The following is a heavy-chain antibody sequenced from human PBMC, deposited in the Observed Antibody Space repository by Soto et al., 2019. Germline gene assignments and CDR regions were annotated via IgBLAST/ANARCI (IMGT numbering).Heavy chain of an antibody. CDR1: GFTVTSYA. Sequence: EVQLLESGGGLVQPGGSLRLSCEAPGFTVTSYAMSWAAQAPGKDLEWVPRIRGSGGSTYYEDSVKGRFTISRDNSKNTLYLQMNSLRAEDTAVYYCAKTLSGSTGTFDYWGQGTLVTVSS. CDR3: AKTLSGSTGTFDY. CDR2: IRGSGGST. V-gene: IGHV3-23*01. J-gene: IGHJ4*02. D-gene: IGHD1-7*01.